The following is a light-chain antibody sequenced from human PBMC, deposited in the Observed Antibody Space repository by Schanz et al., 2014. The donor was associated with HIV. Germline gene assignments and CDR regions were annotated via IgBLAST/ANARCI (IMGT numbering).Light chain of an antibody. Sequence: DIQMSQSQTALSASVGDKVTITCRASQSIGTWLAWYQQKPGKAPNLLISKASNLESGVPLRFSGSGSGTEFTLTISSLQPDDFATYYCQQFNSYPHTFGQGTKLEIK. CDR3: QQFNSYPHT. CDR2: KAS. V-gene: IGKV1-5*03. J-gene: IGKJ2*01. CDR1: QSIGTW.